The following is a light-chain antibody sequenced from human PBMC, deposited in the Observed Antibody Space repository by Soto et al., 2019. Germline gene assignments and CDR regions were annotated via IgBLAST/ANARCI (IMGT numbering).Light chain of an antibody. CDR2: EVS. Sequence: QSALTQPPSASGSPGQSVTISCTGTSSDVGGYNSVSWYQQHPGKAPKLMIYEVSKRPSGVPDRFSGSKSGNTASLTVSGLQAEDEADYYCSSYAGSNNLVFGGGTQLTVL. V-gene: IGLV2-8*01. J-gene: IGLJ2*01. CDR1: SSDVGGYNS. CDR3: SSYAGSNNLV.